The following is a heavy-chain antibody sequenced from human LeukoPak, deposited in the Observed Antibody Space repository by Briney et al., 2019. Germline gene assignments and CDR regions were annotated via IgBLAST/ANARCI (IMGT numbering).Heavy chain of an antibody. J-gene: IGHJ4*02. D-gene: IGHD3-22*01. V-gene: IGHV3-30-3*01. CDR2: ISYDGSNK. CDR3: ARDVWHYYDSSGYYGY. CDR1: GFTFSSYA. Sequence: GGSLRLSCAASGFTFSSYAMHWVRQAPGKGLEWVAVISYDGSNKYYADSVKGRFTISRDNSKNTLYLQMNSLRAEDTAVYYCARDVWHYYDSSGYYGYWGQGTLVTVSS.